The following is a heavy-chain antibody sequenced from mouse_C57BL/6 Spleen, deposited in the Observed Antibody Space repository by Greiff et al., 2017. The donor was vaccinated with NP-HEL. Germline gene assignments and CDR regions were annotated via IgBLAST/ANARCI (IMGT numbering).Heavy chain of an antibody. J-gene: IGHJ4*01. CDR2: ISYDGSN. CDR1: GYSITSGYY. Sequence: EVHLVESGPGLVKPSQSLSLTCSVTGYSITSGYYWNWIRQFPGNKLEWMGYISYDGSNNYNPSLKNRISITRDTSKNQFFLKLNSVTTEDTATYYCARHWDEGYAMDYWGQGTSVTVSS. V-gene: IGHV3-6*01. D-gene: IGHD4-1*01. CDR3: ARHWDEGYAMDY.